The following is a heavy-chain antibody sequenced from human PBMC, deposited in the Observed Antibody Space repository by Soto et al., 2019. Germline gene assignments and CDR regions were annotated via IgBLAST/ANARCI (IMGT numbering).Heavy chain of an antibody. CDR3: AKETEAYAYVLEFDY. D-gene: IGHD3-16*01. V-gene: IGHV3-23*01. CDR2: VSGTGGRT. Sequence: GGSLRLSCAASGFTFSSYAMSWVRQAPGKGLEWVSGVSGTGGRTYYADSVRGRFTISRDNSKNTLYLQMNSLRAGDTAVYYCAKETEAYAYVLEFDYWGQGTLVTVSS. CDR1: GFTFSSYA. J-gene: IGHJ4*02.